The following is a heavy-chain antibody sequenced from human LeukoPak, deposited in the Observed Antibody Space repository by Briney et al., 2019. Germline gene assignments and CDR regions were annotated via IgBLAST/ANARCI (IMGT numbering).Heavy chain of an antibody. Sequence: PSQTLSLTCTVSGASISSGGYYWSWIRQHPGKGLEWFEYIYYSGSTYYNPSLKSRFTISVDTSKNQFSLKLSSVTAADTAVYYCARINDYGEYVAGYYFGCWGQGTLVTVAS. V-gene: IGHV4-31*03. CDR1: GASISSGGYY. J-gene: IGHJ4*02. CDR2: IYYSGST. D-gene: IGHD4-17*01. CDR3: ARINDYGEYVAGYYFGC.